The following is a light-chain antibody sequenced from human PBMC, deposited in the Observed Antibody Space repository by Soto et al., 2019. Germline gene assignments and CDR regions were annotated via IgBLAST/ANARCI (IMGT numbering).Light chain of an antibody. CDR3: QQRSNWPPIT. CDR2: DTS. CDR1: QSVSSN. V-gene: IGKV3-11*01. J-gene: IGKJ5*01. Sequence: EIVLTQSPGALSLSPGERATLPCRASQSVSSNLAWYQQKPGQAPRLLIYDTSTRATGIPARFSGSGSGTDFTLTISSLEPEDFAVYYCQQRSNWPPITFGQGTRLEIK.